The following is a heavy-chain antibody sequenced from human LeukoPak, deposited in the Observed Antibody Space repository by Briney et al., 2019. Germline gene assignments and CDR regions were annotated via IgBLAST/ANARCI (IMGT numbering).Heavy chain of an antibody. Sequence: PGGSLRLSCAASGFTFSSYWMSWVRQAPGKGLEWVANIKQDGSEKYYVDSVKGRFTISRDNAKNSLYLQMNSLRAEDTAVYYCTADLRRTYRDSSDYLLSDSWGQGTLVTVSS. V-gene: IGHV3-7*03. J-gene: IGHJ4*02. CDR2: IKQDGSEK. CDR1: GFTFSSYW. CDR3: TADLRRTYRDSSDYLLSDS. D-gene: IGHD3-22*01.